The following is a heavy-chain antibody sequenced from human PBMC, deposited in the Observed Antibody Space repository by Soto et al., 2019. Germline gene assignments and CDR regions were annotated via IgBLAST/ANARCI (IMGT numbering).Heavy chain of an antibody. CDR2: ISYDGSNK. J-gene: IGHJ4*02. Sequence: PGGSLRLSCAASGFTFSSYAMHWVRQAPDKGLEWVAFISYDGSNKYYADSVKGRFTISRDNSKNTLYLQMNSVRAEDTAVYYCGSYHGRFLEWSFQPPDYSGPATWVTVSS. CDR1: GFTFSSYA. CDR3: GSYHGRFLEWSFQPPDY. D-gene: IGHD3-3*01. V-gene: IGHV3-30-3*01.